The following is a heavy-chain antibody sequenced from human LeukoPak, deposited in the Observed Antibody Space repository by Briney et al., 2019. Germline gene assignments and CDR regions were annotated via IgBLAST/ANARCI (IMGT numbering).Heavy chain of an antibody. D-gene: IGHD6-19*01. V-gene: IGHV4-34*01. Sequence: PSETLSLTCAVYGGSLSGYYWSWNRQPPGKGLEWIGEINHSGSTNYNPNLKGRVTISVDTSKSQFSMKLSCVTAADTAVYYCARGRIAQLLVRFDYWGQGTLVTVSS. J-gene: IGHJ4*02. CDR3: ARGRIAQLLVRFDY. CDR1: GGSLSGYY. CDR2: INHSGST.